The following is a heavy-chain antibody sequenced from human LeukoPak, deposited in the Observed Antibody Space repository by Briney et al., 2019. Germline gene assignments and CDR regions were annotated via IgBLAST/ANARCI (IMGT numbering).Heavy chain of an antibody. D-gene: IGHD4-17*01. CDR3: ARGSTTAQRKDAFDI. Sequence: GGSLGLSCAASGFNFSSYSMNWVRQAPGKGLEWVSSISTNSAYIYYSDSIKGRFTISRDNAKNSLYLQMNSLGAEDMALYYCARGSTTAQRKDAFDIWGQGTMVTVSS. CDR2: ISTNSAYI. J-gene: IGHJ3*02. V-gene: IGHV3-21*01. CDR1: GFNFSSYS.